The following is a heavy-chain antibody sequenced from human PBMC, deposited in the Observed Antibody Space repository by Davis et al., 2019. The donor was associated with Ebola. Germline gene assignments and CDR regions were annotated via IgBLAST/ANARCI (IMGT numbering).Heavy chain of an antibody. Sequence: SVKVSCKASGFTFTSSAVQWVRQARGQRLEWIGWIVVGSGNTNYAQKFQGRVTITADESTSTAYMELSSLRSEDTAVYYCARESRWYYDSSGYYPEYFQHWGQGTLVTVSS. D-gene: IGHD3-22*01. CDR1: GFTFTSSA. CDR3: ARESRWYYDSSGYYPEYFQH. V-gene: IGHV1-58*01. CDR2: IVVGSGNT. J-gene: IGHJ1*01.